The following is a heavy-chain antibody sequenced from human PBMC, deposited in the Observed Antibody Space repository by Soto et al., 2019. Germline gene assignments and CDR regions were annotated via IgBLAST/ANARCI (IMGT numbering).Heavy chain of an antibody. J-gene: IGHJ3*02. Sequence: LRLSCSASGFTFSSYSMNLVRQAPVNGLEWVSSISSSSSYIYYADSVKGRFTISRDNAKNSLYLQMNSLRAEDTAVYYCATKTPAIAFDIWGQGTMVTVS. V-gene: IGHV3-21*01. CDR1: GFTFSSYS. D-gene: IGHD3-9*01. CDR3: ATKTPAIAFDI. CDR2: ISSSSSYI.